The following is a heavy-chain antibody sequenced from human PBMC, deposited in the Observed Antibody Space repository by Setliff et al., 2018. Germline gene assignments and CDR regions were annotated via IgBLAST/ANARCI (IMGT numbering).Heavy chain of an antibody. J-gene: IGHJ4*02. Sequence: SETLSLTCTVSGGSISSYYWSWIRQPPGKGLEWIGYIYNSGSTNYNPSLKSRVTISVDTSKNQISLKLTSVTAADTAVYYCARAYSSSPGHFDYWGQGTLVTVSS. CDR2: IYNSGST. CDR1: GGSISSYY. D-gene: IGHD6-6*01. V-gene: IGHV4-59*01. CDR3: ARAYSSSPGHFDY.